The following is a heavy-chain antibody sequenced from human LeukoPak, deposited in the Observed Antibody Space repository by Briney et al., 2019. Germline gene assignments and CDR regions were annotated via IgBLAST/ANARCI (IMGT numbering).Heavy chain of an antibody. D-gene: IGHD4-17*01. CDR2: IYHSGSI. CDR3: ARHRQVTTCAKCEL. Sequence: SETLSLTCTLCGDSLVSGMYYWRWIRQARGKGLTWIGSIYHSGSIFYNASFESRVAMSVDPSNNPFSLRLTSVTAADTAVYYCARHRQVTTCAKCELWGQGILVTVSS. CDR1: GDSLVSGMYY. V-gene: IGHV4-39*01. J-gene: IGHJ4*02.